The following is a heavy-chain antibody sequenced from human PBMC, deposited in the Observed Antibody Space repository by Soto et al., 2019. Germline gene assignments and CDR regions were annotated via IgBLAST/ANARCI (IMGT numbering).Heavy chain of an antibody. CDR3: ARWDFDL. V-gene: IGHV1-3*01. CDR2: MHAGNGNT. Sequence: QVQLVQSGAEVKQPGASVKVSCEASGYTFIAHALHWVRQAPGQRLEWMGWMHAGNGNTKYSQNFQGRVTITRDASASTVYMELSSLRSEDTAVYYCARWDFDLWGQGTLVTVSS. D-gene: IGHD1-26*01. CDR1: GYTFIAHA. J-gene: IGHJ4*02.